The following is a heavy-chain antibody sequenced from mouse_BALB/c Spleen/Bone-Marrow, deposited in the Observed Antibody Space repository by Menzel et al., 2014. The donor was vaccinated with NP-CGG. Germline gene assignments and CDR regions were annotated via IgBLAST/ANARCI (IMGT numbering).Heavy chain of an antibody. D-gene: IGHD2-1*01. CDR3: SDGNFYALDY. V-gene: IGHV14-4*02. CDR2: IGPENGDT. J-gene: IGHJ4*01. CDR1: GFNIKDYY. Sequence: EVQLQQSGAELVRSGASVKLSCTASGFNIKDYYIHWVKQRPEQGLEWIGWIGPENGDTEYAPKFQGKATMTADTSSNTAYLQLSSLTSVDTAVSYCSDGNFYALDYWGQGTSVTVSS.